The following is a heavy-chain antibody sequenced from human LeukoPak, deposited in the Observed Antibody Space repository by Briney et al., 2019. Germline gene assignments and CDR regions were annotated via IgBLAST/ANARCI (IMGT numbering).Heavy chain of an antibody. CDR2: INTNTGNP. V-gene: IGHV7-4-1*02. CDR3: ARWGYGSGSYPNGGFDP. CDR1: GYTFTSYI. Sequence: ASVKLSCKASGYTFTSYIMNWLRQAPGQGLEWMGWINTNTGNPTYAQGFTGRFVFSLDTSVSTAYLQISSLKAEDTAMYYCARWGYGSGSYPNGGFDPWGQGTLVTVSS. J-gene: IGHJ5*02. D-gene: IGHD3-10*01.